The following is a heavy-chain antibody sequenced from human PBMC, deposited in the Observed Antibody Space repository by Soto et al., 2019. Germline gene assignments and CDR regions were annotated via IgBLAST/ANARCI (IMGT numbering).Heavy chain of an antibody. J-gene: IGHJ4*02. V-gene: IGHV3-30*03. D-gene: IGHD2-2*02. CDR2: ISYDGSNK. CDR3: ATQPSEYRESY. CDR1: GFTFSSYG. Sequence: GGSLRLSCAASGFTFSSYGMHWVRQAPGKGLEGVAVISYDGSNKYYADSVKGRFTISRDNSKNTLYLQMNSLRAEDTAVYYCATQPSEYRESYWGQGTLVTVSS.